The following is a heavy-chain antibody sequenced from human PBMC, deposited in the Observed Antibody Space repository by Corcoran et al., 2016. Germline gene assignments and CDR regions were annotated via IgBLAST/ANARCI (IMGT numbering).Heavy chain of an antibody. Sequence: QVQLVESGGGVVQPGRSLRLSCAASGFTFSSYGMHWVRQAPGKGLEWVAVISYDGSNKYLADSVKGRFTIYRDNSKNTLYLQMNILRAEDTAMYYCAKARATYYYYYYGMDVLGQGATVTVSS. V-gene: IGHV3-30*18. J-gene: IGHJ6*02. CDR2: ISYDGSNK. CDR1: GFTFSSYG. CDR3: AKARATYYYYYYGMDV.